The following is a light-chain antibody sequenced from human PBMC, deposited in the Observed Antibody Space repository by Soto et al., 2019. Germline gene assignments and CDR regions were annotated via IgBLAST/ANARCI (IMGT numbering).Light chain of an antibody. J-gene: IGLJ2*01. CDR3: NSYTSSSTLV. Sequence: QSALTQPASVSGSPGQSITISCTGTSSDVGGYNFVSWYQQHPGKAPKLMLYNVYDRPSGISHRFSGPRSGNTASLTISGLQAEDEAHYYCNSYTSSSTLVFGGGTKLTV. V-gene: IGLV2-14*03. CDR1: SSDVGGYNF. CDR2: NVY.